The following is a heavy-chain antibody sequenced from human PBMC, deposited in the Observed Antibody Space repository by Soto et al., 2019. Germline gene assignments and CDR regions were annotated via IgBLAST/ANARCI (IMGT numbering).Heavy chain of an antibody. CDR2: ISRTGDSA. D-gene: IGHD3-22*01. J-gene: IGHJ5*01. V-gene: IGHV3-23*01. Sequence: EVHLLESGGALGQPGGSLTLSCAASGFSFSDYAMSWVRQAPGKGLEWVSSISRTGDSAYYADSVKGRFAISRDRAKNRLSLQMNSLRVEHTAVYYCAKGPDSSGYYHNWFDSWGQGTLITVSS. CDR1: GFSFSDYA. CDR3: AKGPDSSGYYHNWFDS.